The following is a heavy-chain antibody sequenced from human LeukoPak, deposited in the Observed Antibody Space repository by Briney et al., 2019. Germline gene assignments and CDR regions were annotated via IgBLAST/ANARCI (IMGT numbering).Heavy chain of an antibody. CDR1: GFTFRNYG. CDR2: ISNSGGNT. V-gene: IGHV3-23*01. J-gene: IGHJ6*03. CDR3: AKDDGGSYYIYYYYMDV. D-gene: IGHD1-26*01. Sequence: GGSLRLSCAASGFTFRNYGMSWVRQAPGKGLEWVSAISNSGGNTCYADSVKGRFTISRDNSRNTLYLQMNSLRAEDTAVYYCAKDDGGSYYIYYYYMDVWGKGTTVTISS.